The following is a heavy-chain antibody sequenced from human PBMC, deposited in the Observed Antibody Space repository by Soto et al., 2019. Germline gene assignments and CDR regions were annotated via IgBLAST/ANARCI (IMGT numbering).Heavy chain of an antibody. CDR1: GGSISSYY. V-gene: IGHV4-59*08. CDR3: ARLGSSRYYSYAFDY. CDR2: IYYSGST. J-gene: IGHJ4*02. Sequence: SETLSLTCTVSGGSISSYYWSWIRQPPGKGLEWIGYIYYSGSTNYNPSLKSRVTISVDTSKNQFSLKLSSVTAADTAVYYCARLGSSRYYSYAFDYWGQGTLVTVSS. D-gene: IGHD3-22*01.